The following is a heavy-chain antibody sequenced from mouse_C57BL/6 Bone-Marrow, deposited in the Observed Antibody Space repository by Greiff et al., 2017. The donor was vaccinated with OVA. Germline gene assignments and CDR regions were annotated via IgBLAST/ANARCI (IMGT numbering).Heavy chain of an antibody. Sequence: ESGPGLVQPSQSLPLPCPVTGYSITSGYYWNWLRQFPGNKLEWMGYISYDGSNNYNPSHKNRISITRDTYKNQFFLKLNSVTTEDTATYDCARDDYDGWYFDVWGTGTTVTVSS. J-gene: IGHJ1*03. CDR3: ARDDYDGWYFDV. CDR2: ISYDGSN. CDR1: GYSITSGYY. V-gene: IGHV3-6*01. D-gene: IGHD2-4*01.